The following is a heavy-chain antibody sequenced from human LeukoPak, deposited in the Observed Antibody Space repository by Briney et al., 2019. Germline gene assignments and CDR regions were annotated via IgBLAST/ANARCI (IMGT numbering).Heavy chain of an antibody. J-gene: IGHJ3*02. V-gene: IGHV3-11*06. Sequence: GGSLRLSCAASGFTFSDYYMSWIRQAPGKGLEWVSSISSSSSYIYYADSVKGRFTISRDNAKNSLYLQMNNLRAEDTAVYYCARDGAGGYYAAFDIWGQGTMVTVSS. CDR2: ISSSSSYI. CDR3: ARDGAGGYYAAFDI. D-gene: IGHD3-10*01. CDR1: GFTFSDYY.